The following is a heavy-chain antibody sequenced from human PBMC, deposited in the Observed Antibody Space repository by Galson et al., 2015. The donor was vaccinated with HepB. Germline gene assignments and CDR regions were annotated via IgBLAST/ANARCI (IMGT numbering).Heavy chain of an antibody. V-gene: IGHV3-7*03. CDR2: IKQDGSEK. J-gene: IGHJ6*03. CDR3: ARDLYDYVWGSYRYNYYYYMDV. D-gene: IGHD3-16*02. CDR1: GFTFSSYW. Sequence: SLRLSCAASGFTFSSYWMSWVRQAPGKGLEWVANIKQDGSEKYYVDSVKGRFTISRDNAKNSLYLQMNSLRAEDTAVYYCARDLYDYVWGSYRYNYYYYMDVWGKGTTVTVSS.